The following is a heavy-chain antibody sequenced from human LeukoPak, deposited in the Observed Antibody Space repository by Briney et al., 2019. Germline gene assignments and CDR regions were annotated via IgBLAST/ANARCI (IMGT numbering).Heavy chain of an antibody. Sequence: GASVKVSCKASGYTFTSYGIIWVRQAPGQGLEWMGWISAYNGNTNYAQKLQGRVTMTTDTSTSTAYMELRSLRSDDTAVYYCARENTAYYDFWSGYYQSPRFDYWGQGTLVTVSS. CDR2: ISAYNGNT. V-gene: IGHV1-18*01. J-gene: IGHJ4*02. CDR3: ARENTAYYDFWSGYYQSPRFDY. CDR1: GYTFTSYG. D-gene: IGHD3-3*01.